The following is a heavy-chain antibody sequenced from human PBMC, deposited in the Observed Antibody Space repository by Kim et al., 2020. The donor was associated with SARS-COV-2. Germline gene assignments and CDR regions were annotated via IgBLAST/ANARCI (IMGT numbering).Heavy chain of an antibody. D-gene: IGHD6-19*01. Sequence: GGSLRLSCAASGFNFDEYVMYWVRQGPGKGLEWVSGITWNGAIIGYADSVKGRFTISRDNAKNSLYLQMNSLTAEDTALYYCTKGGLAVAAYYYGMDVWGQGTTVTVSS. CDR3: TKGGLAVAAYYYGMDV. CDR2: ITWNGAII. V-gene: IGHV3-9*01. J-gene: IGHJ6*02. CDR1: GFNFDEYV.